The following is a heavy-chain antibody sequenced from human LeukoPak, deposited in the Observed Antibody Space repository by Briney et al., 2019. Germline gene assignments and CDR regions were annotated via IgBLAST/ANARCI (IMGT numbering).Heavy chain of an antibody. J-gene: IGHJ4*02. CDR1: GFGFDEYT. V-gene: IGHV3-9*01. CDR3: TRRGQGFDY. D-gene: IGHD3-10*01. Sequence: GGSLRLSCVVSGFGFDEYTMHWVRQTPGKALEWVSGISSDSRSVGTADSLKGRYIISRDNAKSTLYLQMNSLRPEDTAVYYCTRRGQGFDYWGQGTLVTVSS. CDR2: ISSDSRSV.